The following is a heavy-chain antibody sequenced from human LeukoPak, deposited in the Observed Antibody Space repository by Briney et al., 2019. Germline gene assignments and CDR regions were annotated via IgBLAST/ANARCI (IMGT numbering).Heavy chain of an antibody. J-gene: IGHJ4*02. D-gene: IGHD5-18*01. Sequence: GGSLRLSCAASGFTFSIYAMSWVRQAPGKGLEWVSAISGSGGSTYYADSVKGRFTISRDNSKSTLYLQMNSLRAEDTAVYYCAKDCRGYSYGYFDYWGQGTLVTVSS. V-gene: IGHV3-23*01. CDR2: ISGSGGST. CDR3: AKDCRGYSYGYFDY. CDR1: GFTFSIYA.